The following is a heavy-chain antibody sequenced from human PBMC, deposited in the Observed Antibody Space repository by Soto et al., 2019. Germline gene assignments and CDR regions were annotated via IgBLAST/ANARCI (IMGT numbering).Heavy chain of an antibody. D-gene: IGHD6-6*01. J-gene: IGHJ5*02. Sequence: QVQLVESGGGVVQPGRSLRLSCAASGFTFSSYAMHWVRQAPGKGLEWVAVISYDGSNKYYADSVKGRFTISRDNSKNTQYLQMNSLRAEDTAVYYCAREKYSSSSGMFDPWGQGALVTVSS. V-gene: IGHV3-30-3*01. CDR2: ISYDGSNK. CDR3: AREKYSSSSGMFDP. CDR1: GFTFSSYA.